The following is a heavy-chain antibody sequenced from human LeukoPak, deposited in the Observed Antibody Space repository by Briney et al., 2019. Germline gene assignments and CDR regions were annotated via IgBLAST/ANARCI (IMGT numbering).Heavy chain of an antibody. J-gene: IGHJ3*02. V-gene: IGHV4-34*01. Sequence: SETLSLTCAVYGGSFSGYYWSWIRQPPGKGLEWIGEINHSGSTNYNPPLKSRVTISVDTSKNQFSLKLSSVTAADTAVYYCARGRYNRFSCSSTSCYLDAFDIWGQGTMVTVSS. CDR1: GGSFSGYY. CDR3: ARGRYNRFSCSSTSCYLDAFDI. CDR2: INHSGST. D-gene: IGHD2-2*01.